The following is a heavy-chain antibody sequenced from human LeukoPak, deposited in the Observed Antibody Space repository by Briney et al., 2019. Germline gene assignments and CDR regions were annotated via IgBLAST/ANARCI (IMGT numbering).Heavy chain of an antibody. CDR3: ARFSSNWYSSFDY. J-gene: IGHJ4*02. D-gene: IGHD6-13*01. CDR2: INPSGAST. V-gene: IGHV1-46*01. Sequence: ASVKVSCKTSGYTFTTYYMHWVRQAPGQGFEWMGMINPSGASTGYAQKFQGRVTMTWDTSTTTVYMELSSLRSEDTAVYYCARFSSNWYSSFDYWGQGTLVTVSS. CDR1: GYTFTTYY.